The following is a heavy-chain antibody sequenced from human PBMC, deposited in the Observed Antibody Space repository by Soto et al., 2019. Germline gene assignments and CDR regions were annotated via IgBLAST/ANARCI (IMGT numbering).Heavy chain of an antibody. J-gene: IGHJ4*02. V-gene: IGHV5-51*01. Sequence: GESLKISCKGSGYSFTSYWIGWVRQMPGKGLEWMGIIYPGDSDTRYSPSFQGQVTISADKSISTAYLQWSSLKASDTAMYYCAIRLCSGGSCYPYYFDYWGQGTLVTVPQ. D-gene: IGHD2-15*01. CDR1: GYSFTSYW. CDR3: AIRLCSGGSCYPYYFDY. CDR2: IYPGDSDT.